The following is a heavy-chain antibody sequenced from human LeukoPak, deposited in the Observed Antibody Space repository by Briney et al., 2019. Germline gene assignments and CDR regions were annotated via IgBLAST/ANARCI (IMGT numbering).Heavy chain of an antibody. CDR2: ISGSGGST. CDR3: VREDEGYGMDV. J-gene: IGHJ6*02. Sequence: GGSLRLSCAASGFTFSSYAMSWVRQAPGKGLEWVSAISGSGGSTYYADSVKGRFTISRDNAKNSLYLQMNSLRAEDTAVYYCVREDEGYGMDVWGQGTTVTVSS. V-gene: IGHV3-23*01. CDR1: GFTFSSYA.